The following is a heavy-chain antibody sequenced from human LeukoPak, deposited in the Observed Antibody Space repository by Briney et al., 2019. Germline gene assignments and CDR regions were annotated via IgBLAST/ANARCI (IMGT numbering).Heavy chain of an antibody. Sequence: PSETLSLTCTVSGGSISSYYWSWIRQPAGKGLEWIGYIYYSGSTNYNPSLKSRVTISVDTSKNQFSLKLSSVTAADTAVYYCARGGYDFWSGLVDYWGQGTLVTVSS. CDR2: IYYSGST. J-gene: IGHJ4*02. CDR1: GGSISSYY. V-gene: IGHV4-59*01. CDR3: ARGGYDFWSGLVDY. D-gene: IGHD3-3*01.